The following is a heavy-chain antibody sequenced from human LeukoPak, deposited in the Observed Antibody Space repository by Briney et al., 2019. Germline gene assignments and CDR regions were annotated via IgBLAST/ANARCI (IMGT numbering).Heavy chain of an antibody. V-gene: IGHV3-21*06. CDR3: LRGDRRDY. CDR1: GFTFSSYS. CDR2: IDSSGGYM. Sequence: PGGSLRLSCAASGFTFSSYSMNWVRQAPGKGLEWVSSIDSSGGYMFYADSVKGRFIISRDNAKDSLYLQMNSLRVEDTAVYYCLRGDRRDYWDQGTLVTVSS. J-gene: IGHJ4*02.